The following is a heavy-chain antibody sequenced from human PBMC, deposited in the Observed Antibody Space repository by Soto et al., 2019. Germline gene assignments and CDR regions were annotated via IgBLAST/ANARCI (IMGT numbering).Heavy chain of an antibody. CDR2: INHSGST. D-gene: IGHD3-16*01. Sequence: PSETLSLTCAVYGGSFSGYYWSWIRQPPGKGLEWIGEINHSGSTNYNPSLKSRVTISVDTSKNQFSLKLSSVTAADTAVYYCAGAALMITFGDKKGAFDIWGQGTMVTVSS. V-gene: IGHV4-34*01. CDR1: GGSFSGYY. CDR3: AGAALMITFGDKKGAFDI. J-gene: IGHJ3*02.